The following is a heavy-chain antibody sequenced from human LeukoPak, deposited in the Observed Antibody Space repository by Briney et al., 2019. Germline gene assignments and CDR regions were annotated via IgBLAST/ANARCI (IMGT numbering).Heavy chain of an antibody. CDR1: GGSFSGNY. V-gene: IGHV4-34*01. J-gene: IGHJ4*02. CDR3: ARTPFGYSSSFFDY. CDR2: INHSGGT. D-gene: IGHD6-13*01. Sequence: PSETLFLTCGVYGGSFSGNYWSWIRQPPGKGLEWIGQINHSGGTNYNVSVKSRVTISVDTSKNQFSLKLNSVTAADTAVYYCARTPFGYSSSFFDYWGQGTLVTVSS.